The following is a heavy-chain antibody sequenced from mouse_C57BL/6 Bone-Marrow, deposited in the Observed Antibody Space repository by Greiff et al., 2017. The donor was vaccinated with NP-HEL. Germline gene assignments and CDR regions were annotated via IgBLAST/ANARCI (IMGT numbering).Heavy chain of an antibody. D-gene: IGHD1-1*01. CDR1: GFTFSDYY. V-gene: IGHV5-12*01. CDR3: ARVITTVVAYWYFDV. J-gene: IGHJ1*03. CDR2: ISNGGGST. Sequence: EVKVVESGGGLVQPGGSLKLSCAASGFTFSDYYMYWVRQTPEKRLEWVAYISNGGGSTYYPDTVKGRFTISRDNAKNTLYLQMSRLKSEDTATYYCARVITTVVAYWYFDVWGTGTTVTVSS.